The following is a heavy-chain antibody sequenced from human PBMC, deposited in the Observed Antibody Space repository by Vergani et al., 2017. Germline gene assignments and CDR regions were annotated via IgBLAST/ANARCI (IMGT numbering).Heavy chain of an antibody. CDR2: IYYSGST. CDR1: GGSISSYY. Sequence: QVQLQESGPGLVEPSETLSLTCTVSGGSISSYYWSWIRQPPGKGLEWIGYIYYSGSTYYNPSLKSRVTISVDTSKNQFSLKLSSVTAADTAVYYCARDHCMTRGCFVDYWGQGTTVTVSS. J-gene: IGHJ4*03. CDR3: ARDHCMTRGCFVDY. D-gene: IGHD2-8*01. V-gene: IGHV4-30-4*01.